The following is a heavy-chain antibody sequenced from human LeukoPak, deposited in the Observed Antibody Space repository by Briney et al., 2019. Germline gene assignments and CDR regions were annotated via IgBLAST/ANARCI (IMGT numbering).Heavy chain of an antibody. CDR1: GFTFSGYG. CDR3: ASHYGSGSFNWLDP. CDR2: ISGSGDAT. V-gene: IGHV3-23*01. D-gene: IGHD3-10*01. J-gene: IGHJ5*02. Sequence: SGGTLRLSCAASGFTFSGYGMSWVRQAPGKGPEWVSAISGSGDATFYAAPVKGRFTISRDNSRNTLFLQMNSLRAEDTAVYYCASHYGSGSFNWLDPWGQGTLVIVSS.